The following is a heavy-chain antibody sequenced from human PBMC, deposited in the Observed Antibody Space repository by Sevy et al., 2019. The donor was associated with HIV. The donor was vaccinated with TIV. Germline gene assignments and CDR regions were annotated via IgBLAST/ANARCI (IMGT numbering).Heavy chain of an antibody. Sequence: GGSLRLSCAASGFTFSSYGMHWVRQAPGKGLEWVAVIWYDGSNKYYADSVKGRFTISRDNSKNTLYLQMNSLRAEDTAVYYCAGEEATVTYYYYGMDVWGQGTTVTVSS. CDR3: AGEEATVTYYYYGMDV. J-gene: IGHJ6*02. CDR2: IWYDGSNK. V-gene: IGHV3-33*01. CDR1: GFTFSSYG. D-gene: IGHD4-4*01.